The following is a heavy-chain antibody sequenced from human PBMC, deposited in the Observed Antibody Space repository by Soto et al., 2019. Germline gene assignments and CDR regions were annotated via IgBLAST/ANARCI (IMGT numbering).Heavy chain of an antibody. V-gene: IGHV1-3*01. Sequence: VKVSCKTSGYSFTKYGLHWVRRAPGQRLEWMGWINPGNGDTKYSQKFQGRVTITRDTSATTAYMELSSLRSEDSAVFYCARTDCSSTSCYNYYYYGMDVWGQGTTVTVSS. CDR1: GYSFTKYG. J-gene: IGHJ6*02. D-gene: IGHD2-2*01. CDR3: ARTDCSSTSCYNYYYYGMDV. CDR2: INPGNGDT.